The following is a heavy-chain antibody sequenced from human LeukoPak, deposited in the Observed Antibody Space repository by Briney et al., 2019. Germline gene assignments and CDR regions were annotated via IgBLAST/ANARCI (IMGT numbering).Heavy chain of an antibody. CDR1: GFTVSSNY. CDR2: IYSGGST. CDR3: AREGYSRPFDI. Sequence: PGGSLRLSCAASGFTVSSNYMSWVRQAPGKGLEWVSVIYSGGSTYYADSVKGRFTISRDDSKNTLYLQMNSLRAEDTAVYYCAREGYSRPFDIWGQGTMVTVSS. J-gene: IGHJ3*02. V-gene: IGHV3-53*01. D-gene: IGHD6-13*01.